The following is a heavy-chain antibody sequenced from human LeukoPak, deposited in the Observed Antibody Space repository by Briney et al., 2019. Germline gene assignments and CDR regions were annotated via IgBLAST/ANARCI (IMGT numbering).Heavy chain of an antibody. Sequence: ASVKVSCKASGYTFTGYYMHWVRQAPGQGLEWMGWINPNSGGTNYAQKFQGRVTMTRDTSISTAYMELSRLRSDDTAVYYCARGLGSSSWKHSYYFDYWGQGTLVTVSS. CDR3: ARGLGSSSWKHSYYFDY. V-gene: IGHV1-2*02. J-gene: IGHJ4*02. D-gene: IGHD6-13*01. CDR1: GYTFTGYY. CDR2: INPNSGGT.